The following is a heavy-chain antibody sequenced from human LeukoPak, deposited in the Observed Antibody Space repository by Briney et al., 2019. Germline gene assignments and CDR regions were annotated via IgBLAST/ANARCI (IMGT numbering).Heavy chain of an antibody. D-gene: IGHD5-24*01. Sequence: SETLSLTCTVSGGSISSYYWSWIRQPPGKGLEWIGYIYYSGSTNYNPSLKSRVTISVDTSKNQFSLKLSSVTAADTAVYYCARDTPSFPEMATIPPYGMDVWGQGTTVTVSS. V-gene: IGHV4-59*01. CDR1: GGSISSYY. J-gene: IGHJ6*02. CDR3: ARDTPSFPEMATIPPYGMDV. CDR2: IYYSGST.